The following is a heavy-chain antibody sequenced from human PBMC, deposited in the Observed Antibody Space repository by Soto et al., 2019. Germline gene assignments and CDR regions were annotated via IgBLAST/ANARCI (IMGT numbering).Heavy chain of an antibody. CDR3: AKVLLTYTSGWYHPHFDY. J-gene: IGHJ4*02. V-gene: IGHV3-30*18. Sequence: PGGSLRLSCAASGFTFSSYVMHWVRQAPGKGLEWVAVVSNDGSNKDYADSVKGRFTISRDNSKNTLYLQMNSLRAEDTAVYYCAKVLLTYTSGWYHPHFDYWGRGTLVTVSS. CDR1: GFTFSSYV. CDR2: VSNDGSNK. D-gene: IGHD6-19*01.